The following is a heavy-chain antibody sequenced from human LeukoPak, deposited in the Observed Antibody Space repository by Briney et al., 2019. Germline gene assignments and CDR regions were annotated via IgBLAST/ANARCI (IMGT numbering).Heavy chain of an antibody. J-gene: IGHJ6*03. CDR2: ISGSGGST. V-gene: IGHV3-23*01. CDR3: AKTCSTSCYLKYYRDNYYYYMDV. CDR1: GFTFSSYA. D-gene: IGHD2-2*01. Sequence: GGSLRLSCAASGFTFSSYAMSWVRQAPGKGLEWVSAISGSGGSTYYADSVKGRFTISRDNSKNTLYLQMNSLRAEDTAVYYCAKTCSTSCYLKYYRDNYYYYMDVWGKGTTVTVSS.